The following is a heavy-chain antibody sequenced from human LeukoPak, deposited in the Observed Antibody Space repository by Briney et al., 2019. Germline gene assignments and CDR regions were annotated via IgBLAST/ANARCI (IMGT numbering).Heavy chain of an antibody. D-gene: IGHD1-26*01. Sequence: PGGSLRLSCAASGFTFSTYGMQWVRQAPGKGLEWVAVILYDGSDKYYADSVKGRFTISRDNSKNTLYLQMNSLRAEDTAVYYCAKARGGSYPDGMDVWGQGTTVTVSS. CDR2: ILYDGSDK. CDR3: AKARGGSYPDGMDV. V-gene: IGHV3-30*18. CDR1: GFTFSTYG. J-gene: IGHJ6*02.